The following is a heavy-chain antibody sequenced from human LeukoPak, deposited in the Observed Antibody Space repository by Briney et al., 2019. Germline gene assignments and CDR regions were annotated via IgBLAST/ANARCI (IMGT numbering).Heavy chain of an antibody. CDR3: ARYCRDGCNTGDAFDI. J-gene: IGHJ3*02. CDR2: IYYSGST. CDR1: GGSISSGGYY. D-gene: IGHD5-24*01. Sequence: SETLSLTCTVSGGSISSGGYYWSWIRQHPGKGLEWIGYIYYSGSTYYNPSLKSRVTISVDTSKNQFSLKLSSVTAADTAVYYCARYCRDGCNTGDAFDIWGQGTMVTVSS. V-gene: IGHV4-31*03.